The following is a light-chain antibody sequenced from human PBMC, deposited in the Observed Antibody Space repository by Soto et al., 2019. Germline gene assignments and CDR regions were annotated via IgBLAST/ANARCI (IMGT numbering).Light chain of an antibody. CDR2: GAS. Sequence: IVLTQSPATLSLSPGERATLSCRASQSVSSSYLAWYQQKPGQAPTLLIYGASSRATGIPDRFSGSGSGTDFTLTISRLEPEDFAVYYCQQYGSSPGTFGLGTKVEIK. CDR3: QQYGSSPGT. J-gene: IGKJ1*01. CDR1: QSVSSSY. V-gene: IGKV3-20*01.